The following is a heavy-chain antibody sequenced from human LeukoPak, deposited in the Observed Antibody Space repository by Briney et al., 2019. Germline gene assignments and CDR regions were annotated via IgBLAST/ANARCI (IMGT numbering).Heavy chain of an antibody. V-gene: IGHV3-30*02. J-gene: IGHJ4*02. CDR3: AKIEGKYQLANVPDH. CDR1: GFTFSTYG. D-gene: IGHD2-2*01. CDR2: IRYDGNNK. Sequence: GGSLRLSCAASGFTFSTYGMHWVRQAPGKGLEWVAFIRYDGNNKYYADFVKGRFTISRDNSKNTLYLHRNSLRTEDTAVYYCAKIEGKYQLANVPDHWGQGTLVTVSS.